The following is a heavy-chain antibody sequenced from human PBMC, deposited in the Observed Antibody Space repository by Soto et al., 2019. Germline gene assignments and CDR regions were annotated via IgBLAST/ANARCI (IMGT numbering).Heavy chain of an antibody. V-gene: IGHV3-21*06. CDR2: ISSTTNYI. J-gene: IGHJ4*02. CDR3: ARESEDLTSNFDY. CDR1: VFTLTSYS. Sequence: PWWSLRVSCAPSVFTLTSYSMNWVRQAPGKGLEWVSSISSTTNYIYYGDSMKGRFTISRDNAKNSLYLEMNSLRAEDTAVYYCARESEDLTSNFDYWGQGTLVTVSS.